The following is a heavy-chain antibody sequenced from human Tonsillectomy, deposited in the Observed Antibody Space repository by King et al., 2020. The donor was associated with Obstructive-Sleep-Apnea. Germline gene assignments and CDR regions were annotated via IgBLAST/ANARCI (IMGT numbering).Heavy chain of an antibody. CDR3: ATFGFGELSVAFDI. J-gene: IGHJ3*02. D-gene: IGHD3-10*01. V-gene: IGHV7-4-1*02. CDR2: INTNTGNP. CDR1: GYTFTSYA. Sequence: VQLVESGSELKKPGASVKVSCTASGYTFTSYAMNWVRQAPGQGLEWMGWINTNTGNPTYAQGFTGRFVFSLDTSVSTAYLQISSLKAEDTAVYYCATFGFGELSVAFDIWGQGTMVTVSS.